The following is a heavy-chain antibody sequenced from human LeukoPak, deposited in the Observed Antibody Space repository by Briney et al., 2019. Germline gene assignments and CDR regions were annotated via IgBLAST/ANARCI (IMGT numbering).Heavy chain of an antibody. CDR3: ARGVEPLAANTLAY. D-gene: IGHD1-14*01. CDR2: LYSDGNT. Sequence: GGSLRLSCAASGFTVITNDMTWLRQAPGKGLERVSVLYSDGNTKYADSVQGRFTISRDNSKNTLYLEMNSLSPDDTAVYYCARGVEPLAANTLAYWGQGTLVTVSS. V-gene: IGHV3-53*01. J-gene: IGHJ4*02. CDR1: GFTVITND.